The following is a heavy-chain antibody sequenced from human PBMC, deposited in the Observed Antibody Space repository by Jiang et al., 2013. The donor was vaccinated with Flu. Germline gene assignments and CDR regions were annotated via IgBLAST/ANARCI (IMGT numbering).Heavy chain of an antibody. CDR2: INPSGDST. CDR3: ARDRERISYYYYGLDV. Sequence: KVSCKASGYTFTSYYMHWVRQAPGQGLEWMGIINPSGDSTKYTQNFQGRVTMTRDTSTSTVYMELSSLRSEDTAVYYCARDRERISYYYYGLDVWGQGTTVTVSS. CDR1: GYTFTSYY. J-gene: IGHJ6*02. V-gene: IGHV1-46*01. D-gene: IGHD1-26*01.